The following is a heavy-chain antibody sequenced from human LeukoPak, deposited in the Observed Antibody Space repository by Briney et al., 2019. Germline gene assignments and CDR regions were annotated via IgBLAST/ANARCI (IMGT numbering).Heavy chain of an antibody. CDR2: INPNSGGT. CDR3: ARDRDYGSGIFDY. Sequence: ASVKVSCKASGYTFTGYYMHWVRQAPGQGLEWMGWINPNSGGTNYAQKFQGRVTMTRDTSVSTAYMDLNRLRSDDTAVYYCARDRDYGSGIFDYWGQGTLVTVSS. D-gene: IGHD3-10*01. J-gene: IGHJ4*02. CDR1: GYTFTGYY. V-gene: IGHV1-2*02.